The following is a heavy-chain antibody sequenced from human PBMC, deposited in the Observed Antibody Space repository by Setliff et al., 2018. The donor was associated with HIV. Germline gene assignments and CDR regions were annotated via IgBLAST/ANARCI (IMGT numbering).Heavy chain of an antibody. CDR2: ISAYNGNT. Sequence: GASVKVSCKASGGAFSSYAISWVRQAPGQGLEWMGWISAYNGNTNYAQKFQGRVTMTTDTSTSTAYMEMRSLRSDDTAVYYCARGNIVATDAFDIWGQGTMVTVSS. D-gene: IGHD5-12*01. J-gene: IGHJ3*02. CDR1: GGAFSSYA. V-gene: IGHV1-18*01. CDR3: ARGNIVATDAFDI.